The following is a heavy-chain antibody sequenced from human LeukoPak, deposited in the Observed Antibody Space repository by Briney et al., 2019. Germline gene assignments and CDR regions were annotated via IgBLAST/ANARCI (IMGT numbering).Heavy chain of an antibody. CDR3: ARVRFYSGTYYFDY. V-gene: IGHV4-59*01. D-gene: IGHD1-26*01. CDR2: IYYSVST. CDR1: GGSITSYY. Sequence: PSETLSLTCTVSGGSITSYYWSWIRQPPEKGLEWIGYIYYSVSTNYNPSLKSRVTISVDTSKNQFSLKLSSVTAADTAVYYCARVRFYSGTYYFDYWGQGTLVTVSS. J-gene: IGHJ4*02.